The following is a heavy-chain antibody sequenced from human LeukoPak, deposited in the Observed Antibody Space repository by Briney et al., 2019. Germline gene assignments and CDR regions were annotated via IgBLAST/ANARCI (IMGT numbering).Heavy chain of an antibody. CDR1: GFTFNRYT. CDR3: ARVFGSAGGCGMVV. J-gene: IGHJ6*04. V-gene: IGHV3-30-3*01. D-gene: IGHD6-19*01. CDR2: ISDEGSSK. Sequence: GGSLRLSCAPSGFTFNRYTLYRVRQSPGKGLEWVADISDEGSSKNSVDSVKGRFSISRDNIKNTLYMQMNTLRAEDTAVYYCARVFGSAGGCGMVVWGEGATGTVSS.